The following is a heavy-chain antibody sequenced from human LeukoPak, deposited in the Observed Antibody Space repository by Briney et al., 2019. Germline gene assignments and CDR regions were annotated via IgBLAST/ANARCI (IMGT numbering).Heavy chain of an antibody. D-gene: IGHD3-10*01. Sequence: PGGSLRLSCAASGFTVSSNYMSWVRQAPGKGLEWVSVIYSGGSTYYAASVKGRFTISRDNSKNTLYLQMNSMSAEDTAVYYCARAAYYGSGSYAFDIWGQGTMVTVSS. CDR3: ARAAYYGSGSYAFDI. CDR1: GFTVSSNY. CDR2: IYSGGST. J-gene: IGHJ3*02. V-gene: IGHV3-66*01.